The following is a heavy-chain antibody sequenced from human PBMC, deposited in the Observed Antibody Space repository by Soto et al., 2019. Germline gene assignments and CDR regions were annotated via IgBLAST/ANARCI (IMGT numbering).Heavy chain of an antibody. CDR2: ISSSSSYI. CDR3: ARGYHYYDSSGYDKWDAFDI. J-gene: IGHJ3*02. D-gene: IGHD3-22*01. V-gene: IGHV3-21*01. Sequence: EVQLVESGGGLVKPGGSLRLSCAASGSTFSSYSMNWVRQAPGKGLEWVSSISSSSSYIFYADSVKGRFTISRDNAKNSLFLQMNSLRAEDTAVYYCARGYHYYDSSGYDKWDAFDIWGQGTMVTVSS. CDR1: GSTFSSYS.